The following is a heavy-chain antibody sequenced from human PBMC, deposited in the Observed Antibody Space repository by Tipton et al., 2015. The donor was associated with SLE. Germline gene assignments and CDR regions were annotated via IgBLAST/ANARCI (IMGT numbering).Heavy chain of an antibody. Sequence: TLSLTCTVSGGSINSRYWSWIRQPPGKGLEWIGYFYGGSTSYNPSLRGRVTISGDTPKNQFSLTLNSVTAADTAVYFCARQPYYESPFDYWGQGTLVTVSS. J-gene: IGHJ4*02. CDR2: FYGGST. CDR3: ARQPYYESPFDY. V-gene: IGHV4-59*08. D-gene: IGHD3-22*01. CDR1: GGSINSRY.